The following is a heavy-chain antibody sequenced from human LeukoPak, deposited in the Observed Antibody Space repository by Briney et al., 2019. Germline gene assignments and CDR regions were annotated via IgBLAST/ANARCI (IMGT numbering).Heavy chain of an antibody. CDR1: GGSISSSSYY. V-gene: IGHV4-39*07. D-gene: IGHD6-13*01. CDR3: ARVEYSSSWYVFNYFDY. Sequence: PSETLSLTCTVSGGSISSSSYYWGWIRQPPVKGLEWIGSIFYSGSTYYNPSLKSRVTISVDTSKNQFSLKLSSVTAADTAVYYCARVEYSSSWYVFNYFDYWGQGTLVTVSS. J-gene: IGHJ4*02. CDR2: IFYSGST.